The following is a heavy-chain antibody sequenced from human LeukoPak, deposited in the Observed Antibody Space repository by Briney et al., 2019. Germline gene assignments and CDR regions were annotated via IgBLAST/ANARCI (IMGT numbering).Heavy chain of an antibody. CDR1: GFTFSSYA. Sequence: PGGSLRVSCAASGFTFSSYAMSWVRQAPGEGLEWVSAISGSGGSTYYADSVKGRFTISRDNSKNTLYLQMNSLRAEDTAVYYGAHVGRDGYNFDYWGQGTLVTVSS. V-gene: IGHV3-23*01. J-gene: IGHJ4*02. D-gene: IGHD5-24*01. CDR2: ISGSGGST. CDR3: AHVGRDGYNFDY.